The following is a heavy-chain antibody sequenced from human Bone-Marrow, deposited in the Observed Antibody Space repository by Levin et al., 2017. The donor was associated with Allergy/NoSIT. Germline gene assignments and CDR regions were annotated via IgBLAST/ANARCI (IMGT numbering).Heavy chain of an antibody. CDR3: ARGSAWGSTSCCDF. V-gene: IGHV4-30-4*01. CDR1: DDSIRSPDYS. Sequence: SETLSLTCTVSDDSIRSPDYSWSWIRQSPGKGLEWIGYIFYNGNTNYDWSLKSRVTISLDTSKNQFSLKLRSVTAADTAVYYCARGSAWGSTSCCDFWGQGTLVTVSS. J-gene: IGHJ4*02. D-gene: IGHD2-2*01. CDR2: IFYNGNT.